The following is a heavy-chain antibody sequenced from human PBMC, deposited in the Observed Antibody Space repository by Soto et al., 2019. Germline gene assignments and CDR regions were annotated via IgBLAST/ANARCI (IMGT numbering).Heavy chain of an antibody. V-gene: IGHV4-30-2*01. Sequence: SETLSLTCAVSGGSISSGGYSWSWIRQPPGKGLEWIGYIYHSGSTYYNPSLKSRVTISVDRSKNQFSLKLSSVTAADTAVYYCARGTLQPGGWFDPWGQGTLVTVSS. CDR3: ARGTLQPGGWFDP. CDR1: GGSISSGGYS. J-gene: IGHJ5*02. CDR2: IYHSGST. D-gene: IGHD1-1*01.